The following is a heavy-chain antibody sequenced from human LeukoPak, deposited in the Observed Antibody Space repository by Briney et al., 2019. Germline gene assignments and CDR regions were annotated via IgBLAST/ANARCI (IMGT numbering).Heavy chain of an antibody. CDR3: AREVRLVGAILFDY. CDR1: GYTFTGYY. Sequence: ASVKVSCKASGYTFTGYYMHWVRQAPGQGLEWMGRINPNSGGTNYAQKFQGRVTMTRDTSISTAYMELSRLRSDDTAVYYCAREVRLVGAILFDYWGQGTLVTVSS. J-gene: IGHJ4*02. V-gene: IGHV1-2*06. D-gene: IGHD1-26*01. CDR2: INPNSGGT.